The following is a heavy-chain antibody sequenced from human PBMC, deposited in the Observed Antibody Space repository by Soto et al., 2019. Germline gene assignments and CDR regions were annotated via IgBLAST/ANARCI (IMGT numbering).Heavy chain of an antibody. CDR2: ISGSGGGT. V-gene: IGHV3-23*01. CDR3: VGDYGGLEGXDI. J-gene: IGHJ3*02. CDR1: GITFTKYA. Sequence: EVQLLESGGGLVQPGGSLRLSCAASGITFTKYAMAWVRQAPEKGLEWVSGISGSGGGTYYADSVKGRXXXSXDNXXXXXXXXXXXXXXXXTAKYYCVGDYGGLEGXDIWGQGTMVTVSS. D-gene: IGHD3-10*02.